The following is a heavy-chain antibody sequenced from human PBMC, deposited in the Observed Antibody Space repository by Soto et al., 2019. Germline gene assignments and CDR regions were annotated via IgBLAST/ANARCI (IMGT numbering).Heavy chain of an antibody. Sequence: VQLVESGGGLVQPGGSLRLSCAASGGTFNWFWMGWVRQSPGKGLEWVANIKEDGSEMYYVDSVKGRFIISRDNAKNSLHLQMNSLRFEDTAVYYCTKDETWGRGTPVIVSS. CDR3: TKDET. J-gene: IGHJ4*02. CDR2: IKEDGSEM. V-gene: IGHV3-7*05. CDR1: GGTFNWFW.